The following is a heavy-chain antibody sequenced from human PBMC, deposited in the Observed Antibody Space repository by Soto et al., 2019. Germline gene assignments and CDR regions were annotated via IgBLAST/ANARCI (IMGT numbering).Heavy chain of an antibody. CDR1: GYTFTSYD. CDR3: ATLSGRNDYAEGMDV. CDR2: MNPNSGNT. Sequence: ASVKVSCKASGYTFTSYDINWVRQATGQGLEWMGWMNPNSGNTGYAQKFQGRVTMTRNTSISTAYMELSSLRSEDTAGYYCATLSGRNDYAEGMDVWGQGTTVTVSS. J-gene: IGHJ6*02. V-gene: IGHV1-8*01. D-gene: IGHD4-17*01.